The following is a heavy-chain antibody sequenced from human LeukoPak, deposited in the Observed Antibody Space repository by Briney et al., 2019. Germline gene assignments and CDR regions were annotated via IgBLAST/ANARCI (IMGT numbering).Heavy chain of an antibody. CDR2: IYSSGST. Sequence: PSETLSLTCTVSGDSISRSYYYWAWIRQPPGKGLEWIGTIYSSGSTNYNSSLKSRVTISADTSKNQFSLRLSSVTAADTAVYFCARQMELLNWFDPWGQGTLVTVFS. D-gene: IGHD1-26*01. V-gene: IGHV4-39*01. CDR1: GDSISRSYYY. CDR3: ARQMELLNWFDP. J-gene: IGHJ5*02.